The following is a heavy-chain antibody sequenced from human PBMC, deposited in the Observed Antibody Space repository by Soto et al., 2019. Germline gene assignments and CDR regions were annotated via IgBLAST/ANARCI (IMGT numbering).Heavy chain of an antibody. CDR2: IVVGNSNT. D-gene: IGHD4-17*01. J-gene: IGHJ5*02. CDR3: ARDRDVYGDYNNWFDP. CDR1: GFNFSSSS. Sequence: ASVQVSCQATGFNFSSSSVLCLRHARGHRLEWIGWIVVGNSNTNYARGLQGRVTMTTDTSTSTAYMELRSLRSDDTAVYYCARDRDVYGDYNNWFDPWGQGTLVTVSS. V-gene: IGHV1-58*01.